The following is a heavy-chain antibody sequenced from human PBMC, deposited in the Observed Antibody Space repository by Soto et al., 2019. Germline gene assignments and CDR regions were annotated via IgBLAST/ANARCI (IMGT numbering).Heavy chain of an antibody. V-gene: IGHV4-31*03. Sequence: QVQLQESGPRLVKPSQTLSLTCTVSGGSIGSDGYYWSWIRQDPGKGLEWIGYIHYSGTTYYNPSLRSRITISVDTSKNQFSLNLFSATAADTAIYYCARVDRYYYYGMDVWGHGTTVTVSS. CDR3: ARVDRYYYYGMDV. J-gene: IGHJ6*02. D-gene: IGHD3-16*02. CDR2: IHYSGTT. CDR1: GGSIGSDGYY.